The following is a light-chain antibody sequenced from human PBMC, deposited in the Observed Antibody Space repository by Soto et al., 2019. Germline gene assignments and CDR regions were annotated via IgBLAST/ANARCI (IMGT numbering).Light chain of an antibody. Sequence: QSVLTQPPSASGSPGQSVTISCTGSSSDVGGYNYVSWYQQHPGKAPKLMIYEVSKRPSGVPDRFSGSKSGNTASLTVSGLQAEDEADYYCRSYAGTNNPDVFGTGTKVTV. V-gene: IGLV2-8*01. CDR3: RSYAGTNNPDV. CDR1: SSDVGGYNY. CDR2: EVS. J-gene: IGLJ1*01.